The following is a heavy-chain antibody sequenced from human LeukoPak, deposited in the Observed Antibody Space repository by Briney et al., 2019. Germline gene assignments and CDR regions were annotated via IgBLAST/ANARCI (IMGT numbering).Heavy chain of an antibody. D-gene: IGHD4-17*01. V-gene: IGHV3-7*01. CDR1: RFTFSNSW. CDR3: AGCSTVTTYYYSYYMDI. J-gene: IGHJ6*03. CDR2: IKQDGSEK. Sequence: GGSLRLSCAASRFTFSNSWMSWVRLAPGKGMEWVANIKQDGSEKYYVDSVKGRFTISRDNAKNSLYLLMNSLRAEDTAVYYCAGCSTVTTYYYSYYMDIWGKGTTVTVSS.